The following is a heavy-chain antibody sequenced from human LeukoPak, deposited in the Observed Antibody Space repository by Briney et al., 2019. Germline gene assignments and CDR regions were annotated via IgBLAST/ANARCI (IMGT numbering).Heavy chain of an antibody. Sequence: ASVKVSCKASGYTFTGYYMHWARQAPGQGLEWMGWINPNSGGTNYAQKFQGRVTMTRDTSISTAYMELSRLRSDDTAVYYCARDGSGSYYTPSWFDPWGQGTLVTVSS. J-gene: IGHJ5*02. CDR3: ARDGSGSYYTPSWFDP. CDR2: INPNSGGT. D-gene: IGHD3-10*01. V-gene: IGHV1-2*02. CDR1: GYTFTGYY.